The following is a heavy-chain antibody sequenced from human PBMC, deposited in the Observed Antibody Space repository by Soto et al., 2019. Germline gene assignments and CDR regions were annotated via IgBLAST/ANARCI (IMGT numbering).Heavy chain of an antibody. CDR3: VRDGGDCGYRLTYYHHMGLDV. J-gene: IGHJ6*02. D-gene: IGHD2-21*02. CDR2: INTGKGDT. Sequence: ASVKVSCKASGYTFTAHAMHWVRQAPGQGLEWMGWINTGKGDTKYSQKFQGRITITRDTSASTTYMELSSLKSEDTSVYFCVRDGGDCGYRLTYYHHMGLDVWGQGTTVTAP. CDR1: GYTFTAHA. V-gene: IGHV1-3*04.